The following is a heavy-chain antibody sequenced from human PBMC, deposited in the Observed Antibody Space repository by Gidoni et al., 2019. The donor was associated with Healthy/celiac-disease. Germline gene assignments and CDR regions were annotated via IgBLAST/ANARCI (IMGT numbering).Heavy chain of an antibody. CDR2: IDPSDSYT. Sequence: EVQLLQSGAEVKQPGESLRISCKGSGYSFTSYWISWVRQMPGKGLEWMGRIDPSDSYTNYSPSFQGHVTISADKSISTAYLQWSSLKASDTAMYYCARHASRYNWNDGDFDYWGQGTLVTVSS. CDR3: ARHASRYNWNDGDFDY. V-gene: IGHV5-10-1*03. CDR1: GYSFTSYW. D-gene: IGHD1-1*01. J-gene: IGHJ4*02.